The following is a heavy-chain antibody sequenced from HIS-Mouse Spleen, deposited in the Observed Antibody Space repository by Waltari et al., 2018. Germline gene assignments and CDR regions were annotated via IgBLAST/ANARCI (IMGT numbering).Heavy chain of an antibody. CDR2: MKPNRGNT. CDR1: GYTFTSYD. CDR3: ARVYYDFWSGYYY. D-gene: IGHD3-3*01. Sequence: QVQLVQSGAEVKKPGASVKVSCKASGYTFTSYDINWVRQATGQGLGWMGWMKPNRGNTGYAQKFQGRVTMTRNTSISTAYMELSSLSSEETAVYYCARVYYDFWSGYYYWGQGTLVTVSS. V-gene: IGHV1-8*01. J-gene: IGHJ4*02.